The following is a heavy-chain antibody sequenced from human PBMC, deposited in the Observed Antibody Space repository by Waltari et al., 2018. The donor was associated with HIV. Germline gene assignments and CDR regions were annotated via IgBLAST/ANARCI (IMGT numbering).Heavy chain of an antibody. D-gene: IGHD6-13*01. CDR2: INHSGST. J-gene: IGHJ6*02. Sequence: QVQLQQWGAGLLKPSETLSLTCAVYGGSFSGSYWSWLRQPPGKGVEWNGEINHSGSTNYNPSLKSRVTISVDTSKNQFSLKLSSVTAADTAVYYCARGRIAAADYYYGMDVWGQGTTVTVSS. CDR3: ARGRIAAADYYYGMDV. CDR1: GGSFSGSY. V-gene: IGHV4-34*01.